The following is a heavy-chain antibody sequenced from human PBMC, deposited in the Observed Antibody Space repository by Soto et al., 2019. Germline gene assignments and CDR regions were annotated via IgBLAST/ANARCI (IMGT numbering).Heavy chain of an antibody. V-gene: IGHV1-18*04. CDR2: ISASNGDT. J-gene: IGHJ6*03. Sequence: QVELVQSGVEVKKPGASVKVSCKASGYTFTNHGLSWVRQAPGQGLEWMGWISASNGDTNYAQKFLGRVTVTTDTSTSLGYMEVMSLKSEDTAVYYCARMVRGSKIDHYYYMDVWGKGTTVIVSS. D-gene: IGHD3-10*01. CDR1: GYTFTNHG. CDR3: ARMVRGSKIDHYYYMDV.